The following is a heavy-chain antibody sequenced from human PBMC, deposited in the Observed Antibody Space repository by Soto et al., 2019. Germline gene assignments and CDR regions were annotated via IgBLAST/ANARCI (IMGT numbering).Heavy chain of an antibody. Sequence: QVQLPESGPGLVKPSETLSLTCTVSGGSISSYYWSWIRQPPGKGLEWIGYIYYSGSTNYNTSLKSRVTISVDTSKNQFSLKLSSVTAADTAVYYCARRYSSAFDIWGQGTMVTVSS. J-gene: IGHJ3*02. V-gene: IGHV4-59*08. CDR2: IYYSGST. CDR3: ARRYSSAFDI. CDR1: GGSISSYY. D-gene: IGHD6-13*01.